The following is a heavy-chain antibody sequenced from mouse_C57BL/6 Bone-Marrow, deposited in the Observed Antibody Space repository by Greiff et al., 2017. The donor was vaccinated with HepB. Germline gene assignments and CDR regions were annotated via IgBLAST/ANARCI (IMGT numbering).Heavy chain of an antibody. Sequence: QVQLQQSGAELLKPGASVKISCKAPGYTFTDYYINWVKQRPGQGLEWIGKIGPGSGSTYYNEKFKGKATLTADKSSSTAYMQLRSLTSEDSAVDFCARERTTAPSTGCWGEGTTPTVSS. V-gene: IGHV1-77*01. J-gene: IGHJ2*01. CDR1: GYTFTDYY. D-gene: IGHD1-2*01. CDR3: ARERTTAPSTGC. CDR2: IGPGSGST.